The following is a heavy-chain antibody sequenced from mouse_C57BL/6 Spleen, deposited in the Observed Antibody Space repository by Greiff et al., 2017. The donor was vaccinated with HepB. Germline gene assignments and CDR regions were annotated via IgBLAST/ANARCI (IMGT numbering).Heavy chain of an antibody. CDR1: GFTFSDYG. CDR3: AREYDGYLAY. J-gene: IGHJ3*01. D-gene: IGHD2-3*01. Sequence: EVKLMESGGGLVKPGGSLKLSCAASGFTFSDYGMHWVRQAPEKGLEWVAYISSGSSTIYYADTVKGRFTISRDNAKNTLFLQMTSLRSEDTAMYYCAREYDGYLAYWGQGTPVTVSA. CDR2: ISSGSSTI. V-gene: IGHV5-17*01.